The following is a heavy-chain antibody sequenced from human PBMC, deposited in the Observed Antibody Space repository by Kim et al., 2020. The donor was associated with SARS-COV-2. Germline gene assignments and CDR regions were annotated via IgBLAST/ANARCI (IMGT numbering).Heavy chain of an antibody. V-gene: IGHV3-33*01. CDR2: IWYDGSNK. CDR1: GFTFSSYG. J-gene: IGHJ6*02. Sequence: GGSLRLSCAASGFTFSSYGMHWVRQAPGKGLEWVAVIWYDGSNKYYADSVKGRFTISRDNSKNTLYLQMNSLRAEDTAVYYCARSPGYYDSSGYHEYYYYYGMDVWGQGTTVTVSS. CDR3: ARSPGYYDSSGYHEYYYYYGMDV. D-gene: IGHD3-22*01.